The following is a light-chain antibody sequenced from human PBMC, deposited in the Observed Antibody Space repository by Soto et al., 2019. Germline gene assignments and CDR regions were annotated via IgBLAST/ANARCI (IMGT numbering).Light chain of an antibody. J-gene: IGKJ1*01. V-gene: IGKV1-5*01. CDR2: DAS. Sequence: DIQMTQSPSTLSASVGDRVTITCRASQTITRWMAWYQQKPGKAPNLLISDASRLESGVPSRFRGRGSGTNFTLAISSLQPDDFATYYCHQYDSDRTFGQGTKVDIK. CDR1: QTITRW. CDR3: HQYDSDRT.